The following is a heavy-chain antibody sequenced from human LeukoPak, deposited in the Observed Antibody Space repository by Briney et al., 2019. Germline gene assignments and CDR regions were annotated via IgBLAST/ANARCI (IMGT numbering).Heavy chain of an antibody. V-gene: IGHV3-23*01. CDR1: GFTFSSYA. D-gene: IGHD4-17*01. CDR2: ISGSGGST. Sequence: PGGSLRLSCAASGFTFSSYAMSWVRQAPGKELEWVSAISGSGGSTYYADSVKGRFTISRDNSKNTLYLQMNSLRADDTAVYYCAAAVTTGRAEHYWGQGTLVTVSS. CDR3: AAAVTTGRAEHY. J-gene: IGHJ4*02.